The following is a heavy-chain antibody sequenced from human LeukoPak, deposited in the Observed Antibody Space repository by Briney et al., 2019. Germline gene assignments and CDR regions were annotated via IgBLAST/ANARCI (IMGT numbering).Heavy chain of an antibody. CDR3: AREVITFGGVIARTYYFDY. J-gene: IGHJ4*02. Sequence: ASETLSLTCAVSGGSISSGGYSWSWIRQPPGKGMEWIAYIYYTGNTYFNPSLKSRVTISVDTSKNQFSLKLSSVTAADTAVYYCAREVITFGGVIARTYYFDYWGQGTLVTVSS. D-gene: IGHD3-16*02. V-gene: IGHV4-30-4*07. CDR2: IYYTGNT. CDR1: GGSISSGGYS.